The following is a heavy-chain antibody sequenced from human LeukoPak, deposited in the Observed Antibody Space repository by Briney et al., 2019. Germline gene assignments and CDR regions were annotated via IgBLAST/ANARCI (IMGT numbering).Heavy chain of an antibody. Sequence: KPSGTLSLTCTVSGASMSSHYWTWIRQPPGKGLEWIGYIYYSGSTDYNPSLKSRVTISADTSKNQFSLRLSSVTAADTAVYYCARGPSFSGYVNYWGQGTLVTVSS. J-gene: IGHJ4*02. CDR3: ARGPSFSGYVNY. V-gene: IGHV4-59*11. D-gene: IGHD5-12*01. CDR2: IYYSGST. CDR1: GASMSSHY.